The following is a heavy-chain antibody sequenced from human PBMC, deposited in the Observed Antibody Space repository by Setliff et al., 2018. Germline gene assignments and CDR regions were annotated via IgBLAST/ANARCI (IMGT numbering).Heavy chain of an antibody. V-gene: IGHV4-4*02. J-gene: IGHJ6*03. Sequence: AETLSLTCTVSGGSISSSNWWTWVRQPPGKGLEWIGEIYHSGSINYNPSLKSRVTMSVDKSKNQFSLKLTSVTAADTAVYYCARGLEGEDYFYYMDVWGKGNTVTVSS. CDR1: GGSISSSNW. CDR2: IYHSGSI. CDR3: ARGLEGEDYFYYMDV. D-gene: IGHD2-21*01.